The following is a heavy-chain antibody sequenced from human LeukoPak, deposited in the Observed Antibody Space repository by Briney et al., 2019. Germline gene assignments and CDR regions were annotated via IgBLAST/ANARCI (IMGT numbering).Heavy chain of an antibody. V-gene: IGHV4-59*11. CDR1: GGSIRSHY. D-gene: IGHD3-22*01. CDR3: TRMKSSGYYYSYFDY. Sequence: SETLSLTCSVSGGSIRSHYWSWIRQSPGKGLEWMGYIYHSGRTKYNPSLKSRVPLSVDTYKNQFSLKMSSVTAAETAVYVWTRMKSSGYYYSYFDYWGQGTLVTVSS. J-gene: IGHJ4*02. CDR2: IYHSGRT.